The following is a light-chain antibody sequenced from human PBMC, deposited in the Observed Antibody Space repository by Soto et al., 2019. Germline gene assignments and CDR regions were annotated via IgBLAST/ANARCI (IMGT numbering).Light chain of an antibody. CDR1: SSDVGVYNY. CDR2: EVS. Sequence: QSALTQPASVSGSPGQSITISCTGTSSDVGVYNYVSWYQQHPGKAPKLMICEVSNRPSGVSNRFSGSKSGNTASLTISGLQAEDEADYYCSSYTRSSTVVFGGVTKLPVL. J-gene: IGLJ2*01. V-gene: IGLV2-14*01. CDR3: SSYTRSSTVV.